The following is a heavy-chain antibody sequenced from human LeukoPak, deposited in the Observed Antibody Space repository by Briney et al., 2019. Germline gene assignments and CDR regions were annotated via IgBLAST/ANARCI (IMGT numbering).Heavy chain of an antibody. CDR1: GDSLNSLDL. J-gene: IGHJ4*02. V-gene: IGHV4-4*02. D-gene: IGHD3-22*01. Sequence: ETLSLICTVSGDSLNSLDLGSGVRQPPGEGVEEFGEIYFSGPTHSTPSAKSRVTISTDESKNQLFLNMRYVNAAETAVYYCAGLVGRYSSGLYYYYFDYWGQGTLVTVSS. CDR3: AGLVGRYSSGLYYYYFDY. CDR2: IYFSGPT.